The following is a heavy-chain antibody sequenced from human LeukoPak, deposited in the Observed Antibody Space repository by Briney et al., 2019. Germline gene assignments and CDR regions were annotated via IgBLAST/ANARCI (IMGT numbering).Heavy chain of an antibody. CDR3: AKVSGRIQIWPQPFGDGMDV. J-gene: IGHJ6*02. V-gene: IGHV3-23*01. Sequence: PGGSLRLSCAASGITFINYVMSWVRQAPGKGLECVSAISGSTSITYYADSVEGRFTISRDDSQNMLYLQMTSLRAEDTAVYYCAKVSGRIQIWPQPFGDGMDVWGQGTTVTVSS. CDR2: ISGSTSIT. D-gene: IGHD5-18*01. CDR1: GITFINYV.